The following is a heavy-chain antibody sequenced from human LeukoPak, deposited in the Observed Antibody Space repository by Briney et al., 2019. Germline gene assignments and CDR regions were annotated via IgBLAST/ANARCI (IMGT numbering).Heavy chain of an antibody. J-gene: IGHJ5*01. CDR1: GFTFSNYA. CDR2: ISGSGDWT. CDR3: AKDLYDYGDCSFLDS. D-gene: IGHD4-17*01. V-gene: IGHV3-23*01. Sequence: GGSLRLTCAASGFTFSNYALTWVRQAPGKGLEWVSTISGSGDWTYYSDSVKGRFTISRDNAKDTLFLQMSSLRAEDTAVYYCAKDLYDYGDCSFLDSCGQGILVTVSS.